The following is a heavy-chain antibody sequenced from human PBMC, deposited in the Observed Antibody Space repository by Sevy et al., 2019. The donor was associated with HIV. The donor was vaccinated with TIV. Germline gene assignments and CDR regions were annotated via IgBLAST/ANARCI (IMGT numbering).Heavy chain of an antibody. CDR2: ISWNSGSI. CDR3: AKDSSGYSYGYLFDY. V-gene: IGHV3-9*01. J-gene: IGHJ4*02. CDR1: GFTFDDYA. D-gene: IGHD5-18*01. Sequence: GGSLRLSCAASGFTFDDYAMHWVRQAPGKGLEWVSGISWNSGSIGYADSVKGRFTISRDNAKNSLYLQMNSLRAEDTALYYCAKDSSGYSYGYLFDYWGQGTLVTVSS.